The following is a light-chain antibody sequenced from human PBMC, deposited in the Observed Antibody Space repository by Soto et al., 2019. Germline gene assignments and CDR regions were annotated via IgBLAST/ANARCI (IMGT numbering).Light chain of an antibody. CDR2: YDS. J-gene: IGLJ1*01. CDR3: QVWDSSSDHPGV. V-gene: IGLV3-21*04. CDR1: NIGSKS. Sequence: SYELTQPPSVSVAPGKTARITCGGTNIGSKSVHWYQQKPGQAPVLVIYYDSDRPSGIPEQFSGSNSGNTATLTISRVEAGDEADYYCQVWDSSSDHPGVFGTGTKLTVL.